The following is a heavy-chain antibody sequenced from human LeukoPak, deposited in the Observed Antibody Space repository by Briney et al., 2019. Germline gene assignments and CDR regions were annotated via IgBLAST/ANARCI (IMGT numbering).Heavy chain of an antibody. CDR2: ISSSSSTI. D-gene: IGHD1-26*01. CDR1: GFTFSSYS. CDR3: VISGSYYSLDY. Sequence: GGSLRLSCAASGFTFSSYSMNWVRQAPGKGLEWVSYISSSSSTIYYADSVKGRFTISRDNAKNSLYLQMNSLRAEDTAVYYCVISGSYYSLDYWGQGTLVTVSS. J-gene: IGHJ4*02. V-gene: IGHV3-48*01.